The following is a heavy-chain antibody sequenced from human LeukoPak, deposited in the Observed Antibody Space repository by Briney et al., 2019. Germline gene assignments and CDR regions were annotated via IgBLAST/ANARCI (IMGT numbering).Heavy chain of an antibody. CDR2: IKQDGSEK. J-gene: IGHJ3*02. D-gene: IGHD3-22*01. CDR3: ARSSYYYDSSGRYDAFDI. V-gene: IGHV3-7*01. Sequence: GSLRLSCAASGFTFSSYWMSWVRQAPGKGLEWVANIKQDGSEKYYVDSVKGRFTISRDNAKNSLYLQMNSLRAEDTAVYYCARSSYYYDSSGRYDAFDIWGQGTMVTVSS. CDR1: GFTFSSYW.